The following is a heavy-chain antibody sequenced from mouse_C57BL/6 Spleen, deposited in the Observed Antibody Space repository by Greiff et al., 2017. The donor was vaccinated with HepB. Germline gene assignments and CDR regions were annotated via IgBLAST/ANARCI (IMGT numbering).Heavy chain of an antibody. J-gene: IGHJ1*03. CDR3: GSNGNYGYLDV. CDR2: IDPNRGST. Sequence: VQLQQSGAELVKPGASVKSSCKASGSTFTSYWMHWVKQLPGQGLEWMGMIDPNRGSTNYNEKCKSKATLTVDKSSSTTYMQLSSRTSEDSAVYYCGSNGNYGYLDVWGTGTTVTVSS. V-gene: IGHV1-64*01. CDR1: GSTFTSYW. D-gene: IGHD4-1*01.